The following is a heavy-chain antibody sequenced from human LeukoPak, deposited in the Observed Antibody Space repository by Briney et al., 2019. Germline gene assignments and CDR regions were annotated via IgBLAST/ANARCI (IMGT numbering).Heavy chain of an antibody. D-gene: IGHD2-15*01. CDR1: GFTFSSDA. J-gene: IGHJ6*02. V-gene: IGHV3-23*01. CDR2: ISGSGGGT. Sequence: PGGSLRLSCAASGFTFSSDAMSWVRQAPGKGLESVSAISGSGGGTYYADSVKGRFTISRDNAKNSLYLQMNSLRAEDTAVYYCARDCSGGSCYGPGVYYYYGMDVWGQGTTVTVSS. CDR3: ARDCSGGSCYGPGVYYYYGMDV.